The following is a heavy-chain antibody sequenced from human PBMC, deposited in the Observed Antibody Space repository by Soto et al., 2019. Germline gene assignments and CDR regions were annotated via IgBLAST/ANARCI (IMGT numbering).Heavy chain of an antibody. CDR1: GYTFTNYY. D-gene: IGHD3-10*01. V-gene: IGHV1-46*01. J-gene: IGHJ4*02. Sequence: ASVKVSCKASGYTFTNYYMHWVRQAPGQGLEWIGRIIPSGGATNYAEKFRYRVNMTRDTSTRTVYMELSSLRSDDTAVYYCARDQGFHTFDHWGQGTLVTVPQ. CDR3: ARDQGFHTFDH. CDR2: IIPSGGAT.